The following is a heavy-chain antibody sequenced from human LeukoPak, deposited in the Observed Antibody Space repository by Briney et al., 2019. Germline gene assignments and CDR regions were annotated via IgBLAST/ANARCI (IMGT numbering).Heavy chain of an antibody. D-gene: IGHD4-11*01. J-gene: IGHJ6*03. V-gene: IGHV3-33*01. CDR1: GFTFSSYG. CDR3: AREHDYLRNPYYYYYMDV. Sequence: GRSLRLSCAASGFTFSSYGMHWVRQAPGKGLEWVAVIWYDGSNKCYADSVKGRFTISRDNSKNTLYLQMNSLRAEDTAVYYCAREHDYLRNPYYYYYMDVWGKGTTVTVSS. CDR2: IWYDGSNK.